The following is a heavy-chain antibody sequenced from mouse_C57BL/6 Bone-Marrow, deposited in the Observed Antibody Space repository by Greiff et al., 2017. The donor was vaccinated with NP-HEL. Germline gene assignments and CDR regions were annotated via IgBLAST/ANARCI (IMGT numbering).Heavy chain of an antibody. V-gene: IGHV1-81*01. CDR3: ASGITTVVEETDWYFDV. CDR2: IYPRSGNT. CDR1: GYTFTSYG. J-gene: IGHJ1*03. Sequence: QVQLQQSGAELARPGASVKLSCKASGYTFTSYGISWVKQRTGQGLEWIGEIYPRSGNTYYNEKFKGKATLTADKSSSTAYMELRSLTSEDSAVYFCASGITTVVEETDWYFDVWGTGTTVTVSS. D-gene: IGHD1-1*01.